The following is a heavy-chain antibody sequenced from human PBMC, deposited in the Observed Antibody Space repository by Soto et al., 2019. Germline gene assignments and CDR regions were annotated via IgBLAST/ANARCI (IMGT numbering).Heavy chain of an antibody. CDR2: IYPGDSDT. CDR1: GYSFTIYC. CDR3: ARQHDFWSGYKADY. D-gene: IGHD3-3*01. Sequence: GESLKISCNGSGYSFTIYCIGWVLQMPGKGLEWMGIIYPGDSDTRYSPSFQGQVTISADKSISTAYLQWSSLKASDTAMYYCARQHDFWSGYKADYWGQGTLVTVSS. V-gene: IGHV5-51*01. J-gene: IGHJ4*02.